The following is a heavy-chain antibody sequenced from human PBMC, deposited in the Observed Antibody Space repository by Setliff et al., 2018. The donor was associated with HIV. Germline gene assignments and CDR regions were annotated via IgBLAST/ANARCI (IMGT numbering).Heavy chain of an antibody. J-gene: IGHJ5*02. D-gene: IGHD6-19*01. Sequence: SETLSLTCTVSGGSITPHYWSWIRQPPGKGLEWIGLIYYSGSTNYSPSLKSRVTISVDSSKNQFSLKLTSVTAADAAIYYCARQFPPYHSGAHYSDLWSQGTLVTAPQ. CDR3: ARQFPPYHSGAHYSDL. CDR1: GGSITPHY. V-gene: IGHV4-59*11. CDR2: IYYSGST.